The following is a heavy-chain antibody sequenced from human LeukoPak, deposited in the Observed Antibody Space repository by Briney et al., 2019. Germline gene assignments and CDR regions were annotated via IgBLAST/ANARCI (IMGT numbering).Heavy chain of an antibody. D-gene: IGHD6-19*01. V-gene: IGHV1-2*02. Sequence: ASVKVSCKASGYTFTGYYMHWVRQAPGQGLEWMGWINPNSGGTNYAQKFQGRVTMTRDTSISTAYMKLSRLRSDDTAVYYCARDREYSSGWYPRNWFDPWGQGTLVTVSS. CDR2: INPNSGGT. J-gene: IGHJ5*02. CDR3: ARDREYSSGWYPRNWFDP. CDR1: GYTFTGYY.